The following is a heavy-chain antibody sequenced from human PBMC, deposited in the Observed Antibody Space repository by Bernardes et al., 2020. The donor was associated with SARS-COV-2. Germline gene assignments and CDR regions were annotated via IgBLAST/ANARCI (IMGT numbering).Heavy chain of an antibody. CDR1: GFTFSYYW. D-gene: IGHD2-2*01. CDR2: IKYDGSAK. J-gene: IGHJ6*02. CDR3: ARLVLPNAVHFYGLDV. V-gene: IGHV3-7*01. Sequence: GGSLRLSCAASGFTFSYYWMYWVRQAPGKGPEWVAQIKYDGSAKYYVDSVKGRFTISRDNAENSLYLQMDNLRAEDTAVYYCARLVLPNAVHFYGLDVRGQGTTVTVSS.